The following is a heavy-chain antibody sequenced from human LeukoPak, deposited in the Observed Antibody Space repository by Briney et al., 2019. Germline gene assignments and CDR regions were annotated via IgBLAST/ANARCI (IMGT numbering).Heavy chain of an antibody. V-gene: IGHV4-31*03. CDR1: GGSISSGGYC. CDR3: ARGSLVPAAILYYYYGMDV. D-gene: IGHD2-2*01. Sequence: SQTLSLTCTVSGGSISSGGYCWSWIRQHPGKGLEWIGYIYYSGSTYYNPSLKSRVTISVDTSKNQFSLKLSSVTAADTAVYYCARGSLVPAAILYYYYGMDVWGQGTTVTVSS. CDR2: IYYSGST. J-gene: IGHJ6*02.